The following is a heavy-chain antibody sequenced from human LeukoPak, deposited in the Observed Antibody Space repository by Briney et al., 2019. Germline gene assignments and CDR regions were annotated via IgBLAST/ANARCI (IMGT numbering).Heavy chain of an antibody. J-gene: IGHJ4*02. D-gene: IGHD2-15*01. Sequence: SETLSLTCAVYGGSFSGYYWSWIRQPPGKGLEWIGEINHSGSTNYNPSLKSRVTISVDTSKNQFSLKLSSVTAADTAVYYCARGRGYCSGGSCPFDYWGQGTLVTVSS. V-gene: IGHV4-34*01. CDR3: ARGRGYCSGGSCPFDY. CDR2: INHSGST. CDR1: GGSFSGYY.